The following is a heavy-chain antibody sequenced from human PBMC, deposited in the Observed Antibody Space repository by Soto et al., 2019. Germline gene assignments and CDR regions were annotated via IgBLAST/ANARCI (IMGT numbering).Heavy chain of an antibody. Sequence: PGGSLRLSCAASGFSLSDYWMHWVRQVPGKGLLWVSRISVDGRDTTYADSVKGRFTISRDNAKNTLYLQMDSLRAEDTAVYYCVRAPEQRPIDYRGHGSLVTGSS. CDR2: ISVDGRDT. CDR3: VRAPEQRPIDY. D-gene: IGHD6-19*01. CDR1: GFSLSDYW. J-gene: IGHJ4*01. V-gene: IGHV3-74*03.